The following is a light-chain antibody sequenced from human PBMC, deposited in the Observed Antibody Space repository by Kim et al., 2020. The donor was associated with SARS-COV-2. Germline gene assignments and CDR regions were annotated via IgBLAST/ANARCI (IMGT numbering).Light chain of an antibody. CDR3: QQRSYWPLT. Sequence: EIVLTQSPATLSLSPGERATLSCRASQSVRSSLAWYQQKPGQAPRLLIHDASKRATGIPARFSGSGYGTDFTLTISSLEPEDFAVYYCQQRSYWPLTFGGGTKVEIK. CDR1: QSVRSS. J-gene: IGKJ4*01. V-gene: IGKV3-11*01. CDR2: DAS.